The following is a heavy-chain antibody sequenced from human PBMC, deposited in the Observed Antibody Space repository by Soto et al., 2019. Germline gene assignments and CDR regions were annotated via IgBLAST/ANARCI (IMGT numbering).Heavy chain of an antibody. CDR3: SRDSGGAFDI. CDR2: IWYDGSNK. Sequence: QVQLVESGGGVVQPGRSLRLSCAASGFTFSSYGMHWVRQAPGKGLEWVAVIWYDGSNKYYADSVKGRFTISRDNSKNTLYLQMNSLRAEDTAVYYCSRDSGGAFDIWGQGTMVTVSS. V-gene: IGHV3-33*01. J-gene: IGHJ3*02. D-gene: IGHD6-25*01. CDR1: GFTFSSYG.